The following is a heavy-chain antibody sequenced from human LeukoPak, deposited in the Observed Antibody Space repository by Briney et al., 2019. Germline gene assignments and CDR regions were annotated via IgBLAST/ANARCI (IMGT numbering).Heavy chain of an antibody. CDR3: ARVSPDTATDYGWFDP. D-gene: IGHD5-18*01. CDR2: VNHSGST. V-gene: IGHV4-34*01. CDR1: GGSFSGYY. Sequence: PSETLSLTCAVYGGSFSGYYWSWIRQPPGKGLEWIGEVNHSGSTNYNPSLKSRVTISVDTSKNQFSLKLSSVTAADTAVYYCARVSPDTATDYGWFDPWGQGSLVTVSS. J-gene: IGHJ5*02.